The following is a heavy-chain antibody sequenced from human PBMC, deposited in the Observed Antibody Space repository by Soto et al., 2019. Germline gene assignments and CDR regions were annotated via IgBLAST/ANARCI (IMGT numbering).Heavy chain of an antibody. J-gene: IGHJ4*02. CDR3: ARERTSSWRFDY. V-gene: IGHV1-8*01. CDR1: GYTFTSYD. D-gene: IGHD6-13*01. Sequence: QVQLVQSGAEVKKPGASVKVSCKASGYTFTSYDINWVRQATGQGLEWMGWMNPNSGNTGYAQKFRGRVTMTRNTSISTAYMELSTLRSEDTAVYYCARERTSSWRFDYWGXGTLVTVSS. CDR2: MNPNSGNT.